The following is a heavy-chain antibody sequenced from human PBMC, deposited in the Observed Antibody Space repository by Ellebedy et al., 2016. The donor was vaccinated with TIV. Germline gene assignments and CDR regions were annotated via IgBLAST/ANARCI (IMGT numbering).Heavy chain of an antibody. CDR3: ARDPYYYDSSGYYSLYFDY. Sequence: AASVKVSCKASGYTFTSYAMHWVRQAPGQRLEWMGWINAGNGNTKYSQKFQGRVTITRDTSASTAYMELSSLRSEDTAVYYCARDPYYYDSSGYYSLYFDYWGQGTLVTVSS. V-gene: IGHV1-3*01. CDR2: INAGNGNT. J-gene: IGHJ4*02. CDR1: GYTFTSYA. D-gene: IGHD3-22*01.